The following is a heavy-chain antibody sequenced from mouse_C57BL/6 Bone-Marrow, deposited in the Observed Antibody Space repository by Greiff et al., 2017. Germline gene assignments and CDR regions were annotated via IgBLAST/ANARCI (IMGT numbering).Heavy chain of an antibody. V-gene: IGHV5-17*01. CDR2: ISSGSSTI. CDR3: ARHSNYAMDY. J-gene: IGHJ4*01. CDR1: GFTFSDYG. D-gene: IGHD2-5*01. Sequence: EVQLVESGGGLVKPGGSLKLSCAASGFTFSDYGMHWVRQAPEKGLEWVAYISSGSSTIYSADTVKGRFTISRDNAKNTLFLQMTSLRSEDTAMYYCARHSNYAMDYWGQGTSVTVSS.